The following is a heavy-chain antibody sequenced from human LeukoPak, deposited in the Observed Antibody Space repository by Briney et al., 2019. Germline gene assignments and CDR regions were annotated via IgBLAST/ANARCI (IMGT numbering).Heavy chain of an antibody. CDR2: ISSSGGTT. J-gene: IGHJ4*02. Sequence: GGSLRLSCAASGFTFSDYYMTWIRQAPGKGLEWVSYISSSGGTTHYADSVKGRFTISRNNAKNSLFVQMSNLRAEDTAVYYCARVPRSGGSIVYWGQGTLVTVSS. CDR3: ARVPRSGGSIVY. V-gene: IGHV3-11*01. D-gene: IGHD6-19*01. CDR1: GFTFSDYY.